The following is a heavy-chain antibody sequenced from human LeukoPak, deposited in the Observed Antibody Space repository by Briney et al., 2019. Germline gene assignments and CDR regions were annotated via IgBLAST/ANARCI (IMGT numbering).Heavy chain of an antibody. D-gene: IGHD1-7*01. CDR1: GGSISSSSYY. J-gene: IGHJ4*02. CDR2: IYYSGST. Sequence: SETLSLTCTVSGGSISSSSYYWGWIRQPPGKGLEWIGSIYYSGSTYYNPSLKSRVTISVDTSKNQFSLKLSSVTAADTAVYYCARRTIELELNXFFDYWGQGTLVTVSS. CDR3: ARRTIELELNXFFDY. V-gene: IGHV4-39*01.